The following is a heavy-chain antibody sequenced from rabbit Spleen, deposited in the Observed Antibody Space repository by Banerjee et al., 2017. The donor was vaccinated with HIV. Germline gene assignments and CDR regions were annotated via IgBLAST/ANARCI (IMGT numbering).Heavy chain of an antibody. D-gene: IGHD1-1*01. CDR1: GFDFSRYG. CDR2: IDPIFGTT. J-gene: IGHJ6*01. Sequence: QEQLVESGGGLVQPGGSLKLSCKASGFDFSRYGVSWVRQAPGKGLEWIGYIDPIFGTTYYASWAKGRFTISKTSSTTVTLQMTSLTAADTATYFCARDTSSSFSSYGMDLWGPGTLVTVS. V-gene: IGHV1S39*01. CDR3: ARDTSSSFSSYGMDL.